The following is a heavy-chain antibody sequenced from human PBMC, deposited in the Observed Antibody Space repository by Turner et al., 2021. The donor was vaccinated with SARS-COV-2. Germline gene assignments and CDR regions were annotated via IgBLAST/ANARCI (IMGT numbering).Heavy chain of an antibody. CDR3: AKADRIMIVVVITLFDY. CDR2: ISGNGDST. Sequence: FSSYAMSWVRQAPGKGLEWVSSISGNGDSTYYADSVKGRFTISRDNSKNTLYLQMNSLRAEDTAVYYCAKADRIMIVVVITLFDYWGQGTLVTVSS. D-gene: IGHD3-22*01. CDR1: FSSYA. V-gene: IGHV3-23*01. J-gene: IGHJ4*02.